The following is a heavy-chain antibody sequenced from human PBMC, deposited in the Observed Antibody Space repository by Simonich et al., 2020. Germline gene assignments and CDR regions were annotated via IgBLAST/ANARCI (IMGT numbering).Heavy chain of an antibody. J-gene: IGHJ3*02. CDR3: ARGIVGASGAFDI. Sequence: EVQLVESGGGLVKPGGSLRLSCAASGFTFSSYSMNWVRQAPGKGRKAVSSIRRSSSYINYADSVKGRFTISRDNAKNSLYLQMNSLRAEDTAVYYCARGIVGASGAFDIWGQGTMVTVSS. D-gene: IGHD1-26*01. V-gene: IGHV3-21*01. CDR1: GFTFSSYS. CDR2: IRRSSSYI.